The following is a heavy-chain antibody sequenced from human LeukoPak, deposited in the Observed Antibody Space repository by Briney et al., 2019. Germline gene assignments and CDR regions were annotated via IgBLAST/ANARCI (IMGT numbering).Heavy chain of an antibody. Sequence: EGSLRLSCAASGFTFSSYGMHWVRQAPGKGLEWVAVIWYDGSNKYYADSVKGRFTISRDNSKNTLYLQMNSLRAEDTAVYYCAREASSCSGGSCYFDYWGQGTLVTVSS. CDR2: IWYDGSNK. D-gene: IGHD2-15*01. CDR1: GFTFSSYG. CDR3: AREASSCSGGSCYFDY. V-gene: IGHV3-33*01. J-gene: IGHJ4*02.